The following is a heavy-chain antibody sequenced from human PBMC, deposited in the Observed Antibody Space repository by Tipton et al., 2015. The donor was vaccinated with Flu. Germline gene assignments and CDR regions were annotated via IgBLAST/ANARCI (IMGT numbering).Heavy chain of an antibody. D-gene: IGHD3-10*01. J-gene: IGHJ4*02. CDR3: ARDRGWPASLDY. CDR1: GGSISSYH. CDR2: SYYSGST. V-gene: IGHV4-59*01. Sequence: LRLSCIVSGGSISSYHWAWIRQPAGKGLEWIGFSYYSGSTSYNPSLRNRVTISVDTSRNHFSLTLQSVTAADTAVYYCARDRGWPASLDYWGQGILVTVSS.